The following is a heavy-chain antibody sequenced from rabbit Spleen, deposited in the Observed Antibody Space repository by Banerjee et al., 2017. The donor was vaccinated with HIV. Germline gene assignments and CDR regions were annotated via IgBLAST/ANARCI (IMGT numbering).Heavy chain of an antibody. CDR1: GFSFSSNW. CDR2: IDTSDGDT. CDR3: ARNYVNAFDP. D-gene: IGHD1-1*01. Sequence: LEESGGGLVKPGGTLTLTCTVSGFSFSSNWICWVRQAPGKGLEWIACIDTSDGDTDYANWPKGRFTISKTSSTTVTLQMTSLTAADTATYFCARNYVNAFDPWGQGTLVTVS. J-gene: IGHJ2*01. V-gene: IGHV1S45*01.